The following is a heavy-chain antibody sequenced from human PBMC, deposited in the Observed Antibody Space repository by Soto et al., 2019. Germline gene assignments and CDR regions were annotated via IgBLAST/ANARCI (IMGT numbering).Heavy chain of an antibody. J-gene: IGHJ4*02. V-gene: IGHV5-51*01. CDR1: GYSFTSYW. CDR3: ARPSNNYVAY. D-gene: IGHD1-20*01. CDR2: IYPADSYT. Sequence: GYCLKISCKASGYSFTSYWIGWGRQMPGKGLEWMGIIYPADSYTRYSPSFQGQVTISADKSISTTYLQWNSLKASDTAMYYCARPSNNYVAYWGQGTLVTVSS.